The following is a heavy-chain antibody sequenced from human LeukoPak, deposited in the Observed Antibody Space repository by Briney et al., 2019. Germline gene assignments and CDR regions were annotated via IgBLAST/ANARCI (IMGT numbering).Heavy chain of an antibody. CDR1: GFIFSSYG. CDR3: AKSKSPYPMDYIFDF. D-gene: IGHD4-11*01. CDR2: ISNDGSIT. Sequence: GGSLRLSCAASGFIFSSYGMHWVRQAPGKGLEWVAVISNDGSITKYGDSVKGRFTISRDNSKNTLYVQMNSLRTDDAAVYYCAKSKSPYPMDYIFDFWGQGTLVTVSS. V-gene: IGHV3-30*18. J-gene: IGHJ4*02.